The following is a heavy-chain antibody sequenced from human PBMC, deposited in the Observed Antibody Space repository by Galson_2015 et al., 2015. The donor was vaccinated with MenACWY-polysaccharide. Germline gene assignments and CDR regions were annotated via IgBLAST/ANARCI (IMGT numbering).Heavy chain of an antibody. CDR3: ARAVTARYGMDV. Sequence: SLRLSCAASGFTVSNDYMSWVRQVPGKGLEWVSVIYSGGSTYYADSVKGRFTISRDNSKNTLYLQMNSLRAEDTAVYFCARAVTARYGMDVWGQGTTVTVSS. J-gene: IGHJ6*02. D-gene: IGHD2-21*02. CDR2: IYSGGST. CDR1: GFTVSNDY. V-gene: IGHV3-53*01.